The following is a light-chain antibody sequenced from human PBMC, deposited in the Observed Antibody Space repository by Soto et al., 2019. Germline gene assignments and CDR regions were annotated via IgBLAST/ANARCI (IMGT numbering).Light chain of an antibody. CDR3: QQYNSFSWT. CDR1: HSISSW. V-gene: IGKV1-5*01. J-gene: IGKJ1*01. CDR2: DAS. Sequence: DIQMTQSPSTLSASVGDRVTITCRASHSISSWLAWYQQTPGKAPKSLIYDASILESGVPSRFSVSGSGTDFTLTISSLQPDDVATYYCQQYNSFSWTFGQGTKVEI.